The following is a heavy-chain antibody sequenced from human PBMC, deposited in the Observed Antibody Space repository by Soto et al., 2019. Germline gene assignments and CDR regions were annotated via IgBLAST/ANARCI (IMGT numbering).Heavy chain of an antibody. CDR3: RSSSRYCTDG. CDR2: IYGTGNT. D-gene: IGHD6-13*01. V-gene: IGHV4-39*01. CDR1: GGSITSSFY. J-gene: IGHJ6*02. Sequence: QLQLQESGPGLVKPSETLSLSCTVSGGSITSSFYWGWIRQPPGKGLVWIGSIYGTGNTYYNPSLKGRVTISADTSKNQFSLNLISVTAADTAVYYCRSSSRYCTDGWGQGATVNVSS.